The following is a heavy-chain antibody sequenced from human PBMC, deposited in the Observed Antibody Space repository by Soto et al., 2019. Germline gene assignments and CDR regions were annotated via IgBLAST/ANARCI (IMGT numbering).Heavy chain of an antibody. CDR1: GGSFSXYY. CDR2: INHSGSS. CDR3: ARGITTIPAVQGDAPDNCYFDS. Sequence: PSETLSLTCAGYGGSFSXYYWSWIRQPPGKGLEWIGDINHSGSSNQNPSLKSRGTISVDTSKNQFSLKLKSVTAADTAVYYCARGITTIPAVQGDAPDNCYFDSWGLGTLVTVSS. J-gene: IGHJ4*02. V-gene: IGHV4-34*01. D-gene: IGHD6-25*01.